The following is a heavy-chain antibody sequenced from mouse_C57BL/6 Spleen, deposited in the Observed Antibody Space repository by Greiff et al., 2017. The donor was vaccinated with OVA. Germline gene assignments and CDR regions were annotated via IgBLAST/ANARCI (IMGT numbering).Heavy chain of an antibody. J-gene: IGHJ2*01. CDR1: GFTFSDYY. CDR2: INYDGSST. V-gene: IGHV5-16*01. Sequence: EVKLVESEGGLVQPGSSMKLSCTASGFTFSDYYMAWVRQVPEKGLEWVANINYDGSSTYYLDSLKSRFIISRDNAKNILYLQMSSLKSEDTATYYCARDYSYGNCYFDYWGQGTTLTVSS. D-gene: IGHD2-1*01. CDR3: ARDYSYGNCYFDY.